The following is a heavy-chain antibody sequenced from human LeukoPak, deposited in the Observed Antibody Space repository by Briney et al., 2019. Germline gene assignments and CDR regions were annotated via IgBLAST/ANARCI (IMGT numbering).Heavy chain of an antibody. CDR2: ISSRGDST. V-gene: IGHV3-23*01. Sequence: GGSLILSCAASGFIFSNYAMSWVRQVPGRGLEWVSTISSRGDSTYVADSVKGRFTISRDNSKNSLYLQMNTVRAEDTAVYYCVKGPRPDITVAHTVENWGQGTPVTVSS. CDR1: GFIFSNYA. D-gene: IGHD6-19*01. J-gene: IGHJ4*02. CDR3: VKGPRPDITVAHTVEN.